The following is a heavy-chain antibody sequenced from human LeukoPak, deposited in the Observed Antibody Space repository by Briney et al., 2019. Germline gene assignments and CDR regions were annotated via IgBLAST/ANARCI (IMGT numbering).Heavy chain of an antibody. V-gene: IGHV4-31*03. CDR3: ARDAYTRSSYFDY. Sequence: SETLSLTCSVSGGSISSGGFYWSWLRQHPGKGLEWIGYISYIGNTYYNPSLKSRVTISVDTSKNQFYLNLSPVTTADTAVYYCARDAYTRSSYFDYRGQGTLVTVFS. D-gene: IGHD6-6*01. J-gene: IGHJ4*02. CDR2: ISYIGNT. CDR1: GGSISSGGFY.